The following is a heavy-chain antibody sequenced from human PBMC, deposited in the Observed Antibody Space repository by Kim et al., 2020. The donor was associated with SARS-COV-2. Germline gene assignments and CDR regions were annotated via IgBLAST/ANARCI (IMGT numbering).Heavy chain of an antibody. V-gene: IGHV3-23*01. Sequence: GGSLRLSCAASGFTFSSYAMTWVRQAPGKGLEWVSSISGSGGSTYSADSVKGRFTISRDNSKNTLFLQMNSLRIEDTAVYYCAKDPARVNSAVGTDYWGQGTLVTVSS. D-gene: IGHD1-26*01. CDR2: ISGSGGST. J-gene: IGHJ4*02. CDR1: GFTFSSYA. CDR3: AKDPARVNSAVGTDY.